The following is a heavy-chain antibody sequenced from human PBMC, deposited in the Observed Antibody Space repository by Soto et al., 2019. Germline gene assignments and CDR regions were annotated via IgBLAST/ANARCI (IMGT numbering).Heavy chain of an antibody. CDR3: ARSCSGGSCYWWQGWFDP. CDR1: GFTVSSNY. D-gene: IGHD2-15*01. CDR2: IYSGGST. J-gene: IGHJ5*02. Sequence: EVQLVESGGGLVQPGGSLRLSCAASGFTVSSNYMSWVRQAPGKGLEWVSVIYSGGSTYYADSVKGRFTISRDNSKNTLYLQMNSLRAEDTAVYYCARSCSGGSCYWWQGWFDPWGQGTLVTVSS. V-gene: IGHV3-66*01.